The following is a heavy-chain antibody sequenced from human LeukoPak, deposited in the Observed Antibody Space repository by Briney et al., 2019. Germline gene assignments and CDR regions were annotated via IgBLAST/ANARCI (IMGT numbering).Heavy chain of an antibody. D-gene: IGHD2-2*01. CDR2: IKQDGSEK. Sequence: PGGPLRLPCAVSGFTFSSHWMSWFRQPPGKGLEWLANIKQDGSEKYYVDSVKGRLTISRDNAKNSVYLPMHSLRAEETAVYYCARGRCSSTSCYGPYYMDVWGKGTTVTVSS. V-gene: IGHV3-7*01. CDR3: ARGRCSSTSCYGPYYMDV. CDR1: GFTFSSHW. J-gene: IGHJ6*03.